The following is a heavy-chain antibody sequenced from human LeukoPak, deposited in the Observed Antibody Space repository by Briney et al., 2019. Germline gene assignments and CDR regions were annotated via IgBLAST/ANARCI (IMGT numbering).Heavy chain of an antibody. J-gene: IGHJ4*02. V-gene: IGHV4-59*01. CDR3: ARGPHKFDY. Sequence: SETLSLTCTVSGGSISGYYWSWIRQPPGKGLEWIGYISYSGSTNYNPSLKSRVTISVDTSKHQFSLKLSAVTAADTAVYYCARGPHKFDYWGQGSLVTVSS. CDR1: GGSISGYY. CDR2: ISYSGST.